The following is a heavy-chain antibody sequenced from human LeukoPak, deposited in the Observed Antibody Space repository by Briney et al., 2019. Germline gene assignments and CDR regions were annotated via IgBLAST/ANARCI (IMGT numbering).Heavy chain of an antibody. V-gene: IGHV3-33*01. D-gene: IGHD6-6*01. J-gene: IGHJ4*02. CDR2: IWYDGSNQ. CDR1: GFTFRNHG. Sequence: PGGSLRLSCAASGFTFRNHGMHWVRQAPGKGLEWVAVIWYDGSNQYYTDSVKGQFTISRDNSKTTLYLQMNSLRAEDTAVYYCARDIAARRLDYWGQGTLVTVSS. CDR3: ARDIAARRLDY.